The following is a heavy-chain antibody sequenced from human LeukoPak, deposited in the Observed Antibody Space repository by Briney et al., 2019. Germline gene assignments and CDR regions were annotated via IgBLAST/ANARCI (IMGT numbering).Heavy chain of an antibody. V-gene: IGHV3-66*01. Sequence: GGSLRLSCSASGFTFSSYSMYWVRQAPGKGLEWVSFINSGGTTNYADSVKGRFTISRDYSKNTLYLQMNSLTAEDSAVYYCARARSYSSSWYGDYWGQGTLVTVSS. CDR3: ARARSYSSSWYGDY. D-gene: IGHD6-13*01. CDR2: INSGGTT. J-gene: IGHJ4*02. CDR1: GFTFSSYS.